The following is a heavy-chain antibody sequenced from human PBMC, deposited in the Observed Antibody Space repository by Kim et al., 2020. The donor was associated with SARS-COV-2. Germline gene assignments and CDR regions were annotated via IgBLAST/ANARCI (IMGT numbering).Heavy chain of an antibody. CDR3: ARGKYYDFWSGYYTRGVSFDI. Sequence: GGSLRLSCAASGFTFSSYEMNWVRQAPGKGLEWVSYISSSGSTIYYADSVKGRFTISRDNAKNSLYLQMNSLRAEDTAVYYCARGKYYDFWSGYYTRGVSFDIWGQGTMVTVSS. CDR1: GFTFSSYE. V-gene: IGHV3-48*03. CDR2: ISSSGSTI. J-gene: IGHJ3*02. D-gene: IGHD3-3*01.